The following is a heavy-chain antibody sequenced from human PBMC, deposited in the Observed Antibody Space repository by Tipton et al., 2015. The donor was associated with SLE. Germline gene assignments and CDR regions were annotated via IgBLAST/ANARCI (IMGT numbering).Heavy chain of an antibody. D-gene: IGHD2-15*01. V-gene: IGHV4-38-2*01. CDR2: IYHSGST. CDR1: GYSISSGYY. J-gene: IGHJ6*02. Sequence: LRLPCAVSGYSISSGYYWGWIRQPPGKGLEWIGSIYHSGSTYYNPSLKSRVTISVDTSKNQFSLKLSSVTAADTAVYYCARLLSPGSWGSLVWGQGTTVTVSS. CDR3: ARLLSPGSWGSLV.